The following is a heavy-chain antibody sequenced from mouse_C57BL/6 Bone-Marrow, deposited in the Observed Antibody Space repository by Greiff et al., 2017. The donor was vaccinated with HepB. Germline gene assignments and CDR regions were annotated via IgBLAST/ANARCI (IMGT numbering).Heavy chain of an antibody. Sequence: VQLQQPGAELVRPGSSVKLSCKASGYTFTSYWMHWVKQRPIQGLEWIGNIDPSDSETHYNQKFKDKATLTVDKSSSTAYMQLSSLTSEDSAVYYCARDEVLRYPFAYWGQGTLVTVSA. J-gene: IGHJ3*01. V-gene: IGHV1-52*01. CDR1: GYTFTSYW. CDR3: ARDEVLRYPFAY. D-gene: IGHD1-1*01. CDR2: IDPSDSET.